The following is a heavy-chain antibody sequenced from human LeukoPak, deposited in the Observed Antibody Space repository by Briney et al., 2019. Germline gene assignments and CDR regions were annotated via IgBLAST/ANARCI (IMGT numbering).Heavy chain of an antibody. V-gene: IGHV4-39*07. Sequence: SETLSLTCTVSGGSISSSSYYWGWIRQPPGKGLEWIGSIYYSGSTNYNPSLKSRVTISVDTSKNQFSLKLSSVTAADTAVYYCAVLSSGWYHFDYWGQGTLVTVSS. CDR1: GGSISSSSYY. D-gene: IGHD6-19*01. CDR2: IYYSGST. J-gene: IGHJ4*02. CDR3: AVLSSGWYHFDY.